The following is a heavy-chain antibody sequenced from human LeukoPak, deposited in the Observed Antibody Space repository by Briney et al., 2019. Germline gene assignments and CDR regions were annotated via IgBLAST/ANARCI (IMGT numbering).Heavy chain of an antibody. V-gene: IGHV3-30*04. CDR3: ARVGGGPDY. CDR2: ISYGGSNT. J-gene: IGHJ4*02. D-gene: IGHD3-16*01. Sequence: PGGSLRLSCAASGFTFSSYAMHWVRQAPGKGLEWVAVISYGGSNTYYGDSVKGRFTISRDNSKNTLYLQMNSLRAEDTAVYYRARVGGGPDYWGQGTLVTVSS. CDR1: GFTFSSYA.